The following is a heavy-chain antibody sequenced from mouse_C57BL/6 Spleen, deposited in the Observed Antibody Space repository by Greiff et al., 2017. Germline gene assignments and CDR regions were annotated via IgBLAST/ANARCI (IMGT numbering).Heavy chain of an antibody. CDR3: AREDGTAQATWAY. CDR2: ISSGSSTI. CDR1: GFTFSDYG. V-gene: IGHV5-17*01. J-gene: IGHJ3*01. D-gene: IGHD3-2*02. Sequence: EVNVVESGGGLVKPGGSLKLSCAASGFTFSDYGMHWVRQAPEKGLEWVAYISSGSSTIYYADTVKGRFTISRDNAKNTLFLQMTSLRSEDTAMYYCAREDGTAQATWAYWGQGTLVTVSA.